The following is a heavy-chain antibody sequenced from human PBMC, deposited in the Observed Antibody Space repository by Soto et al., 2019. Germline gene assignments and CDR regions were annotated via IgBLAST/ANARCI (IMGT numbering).Heavy chain of an antibody. CDR2: IYYSGST. J-gene: IGHJ3*02. Sequence: SETLSLTCTVSGGSISSGGYYWSWIRQHPGKCLEWIGYIYYSGSTYYNPSLKSRVTISVDTSKNQFSLKLSSVTAADTAVYYCARSSLGYSDAFDIWGQGTMVTVSS. CDR3: ARSSLGYSDAFDI. D-gene: IGHD2-15*01. CDR1: GGSISSGGYY. V-gene: IGHV4-31*03.